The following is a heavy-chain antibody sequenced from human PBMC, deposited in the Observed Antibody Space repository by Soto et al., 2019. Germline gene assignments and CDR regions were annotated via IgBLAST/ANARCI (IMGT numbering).Heavy chain of an antibody. CDR3: ARGASMVRGVILDAFDI. Sequence: QVQLVQSGAEVKKPGASVKVSCKASGYTFTSYAMHWVRQAPGQRLEWMGWINAGNGNTKYSQKSQGRVTITRDTSASTAYMELSSLRSEDTAVYYCARGASMVRGVILDAFDIWGQGTMVTVSS. J-gene: IGHJ3*02. D-gene: IGHD3-10*01. CDR1: GYTFTSYA. CDR2: INAGNGNT. V-gene: IGHV1-3*01.